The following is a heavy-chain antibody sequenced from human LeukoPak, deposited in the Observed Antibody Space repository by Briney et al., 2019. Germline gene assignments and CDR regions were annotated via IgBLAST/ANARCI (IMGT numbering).Heavy chain of an antibody. Sequence: GSLKISCKASGYTFTRFFMCWVRQAPGQGPEWMASIKVGGGATDYAQTFQARVTMTSDTSTNTLYMEMSNLRSDDTAVYYCARGGAPSQFPASEYLQPWGQGTLVIVSA. CDR1: GYTFTRFF. J-gene: IGHJ1*01. V-gene: IGHV1-46*01. CDR3: ARGGAPSQFPASEYLQP. D-gene: IGHD2-2*01. CDR2: IKVGGGAT.